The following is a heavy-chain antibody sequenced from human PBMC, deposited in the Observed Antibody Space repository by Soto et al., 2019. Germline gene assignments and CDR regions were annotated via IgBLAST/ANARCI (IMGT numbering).Heavy chain of an antibody. J-gene: IGHJ6*02. V-gene: IGHV4-4*02. Sequence: QVQLQESGPGLLKPSGTLSLTCAVSGGSISSSNWWCWVRQPPGKGLEWIGEIYHSGSTNYNPSLKSRVPISVDKSKNQFSLKLSSVTAADTAVYYCASVRGGYYYAMDVWGQGTTVTVSS. D-gene: IGHD3-10*02. CDR2: IYHSGST. CDR1: GGSISSSNW. CDR3: ASVRGGYYYAMDV.